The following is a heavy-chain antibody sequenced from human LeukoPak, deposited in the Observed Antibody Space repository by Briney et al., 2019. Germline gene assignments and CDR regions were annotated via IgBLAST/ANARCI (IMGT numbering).Heavy chain of an antibody. D-gene: IGHD3-10*01. CDR3: AKDGPRSITMVRAYDY. V-gene: IGHV3-23*01. Sequence: PGGSLRLSCAASGFIFSSYAMSWVRQAPGKGLEWVSAISGSGGSTYYADSVKGRFTISRDNSKNTLYLQMNSLRAEDTAVYYCAKDGPRSITMVRAYDYWGQGTLVTVSS. J-gene: IGHJ4*02. CDR1: GFIFSSYA. CDR2: ISGSGGST.